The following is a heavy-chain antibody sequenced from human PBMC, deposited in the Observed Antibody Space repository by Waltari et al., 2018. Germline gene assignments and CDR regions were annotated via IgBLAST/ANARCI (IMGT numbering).Heavy chain of an antibody. CDR1: GEPISDDVSRWTY. D-gene: IGHD1-7*01. Sequence: QVQLQESGPGLVKPTHTLSLTCTVSGEPISDDVSRWTYWTWIRQSAGKGLAWIGHIYSSGAVDYNPSLRSRVTISLDTPKSHFTLKLTSVTAADTAVYYCANRGVGNYFKYFRLWSPGTLVTVSS. J-gene: IGHJ1*01. CDR3: ANRGVGNYFKYFRL. V-gene: IGHV4-61*02. CDR2: IYSSGAV.